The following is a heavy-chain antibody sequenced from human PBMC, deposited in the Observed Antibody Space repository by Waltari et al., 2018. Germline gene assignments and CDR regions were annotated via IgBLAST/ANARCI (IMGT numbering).Heavy chain of an antibody. CDR2: MNPNSGNT. Sequence: QVQLVQSGAEVKKPGASVKVSCKASGYTFTSYDINWVRQATGQGLEWMGWMNPNSGNTGYAQNFQGRFTISRDNSKNTLYLQMNSLRAEDTAVYYSASRQGKYWGQGTLVTVSS. CDR1: GYTFTSYD. CDR3: ASRQGKY. V-gene: IGHV1-8*01. J-gene: IGHJ4*02.